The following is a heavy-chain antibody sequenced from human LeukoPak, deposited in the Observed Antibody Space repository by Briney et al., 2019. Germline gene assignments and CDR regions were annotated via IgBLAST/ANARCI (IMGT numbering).Heavy chain of an antibody. CDR3: ASSGRYYYFDQ. V-gene: IGHV1-2*02. CDR1: GYTFTDYY. J-gene: IGHJ4*02. Sequence: ASVKVSCKASGYTFTDYYIHWGRQAPGQGLEWMGWINPNSGGTNHAQRFQGRVTMTRDTSISTAYMELSRLTFDDTAVYYCASSGRYYYFDQWGQGTLVTVSS. CDR2: INPNSGGT. D-gene: IGHD1-26*01.